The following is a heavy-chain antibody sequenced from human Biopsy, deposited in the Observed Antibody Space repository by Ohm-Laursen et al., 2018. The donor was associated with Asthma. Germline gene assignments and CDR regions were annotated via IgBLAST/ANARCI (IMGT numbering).Heavy chain of an antibody. V-gene: IGHV1-8*01. CDR3: TRWSLRVRDTPNDY. CDR1: GYTFTSYD. D-gene: IGHD3-16*01. J-gene: IGHJ4*02. CDR2: MNPNSGNT. Sequence: ASVKVSCKASGYTFTSYDINWVRQATGQGLEWMGWMNPNSGNTVYPQNFQGRVTMTRDTSISTAYMELSSLRSEDTAVYYCTRWSLRVRDTPNDYWGQGTLVTVSS.